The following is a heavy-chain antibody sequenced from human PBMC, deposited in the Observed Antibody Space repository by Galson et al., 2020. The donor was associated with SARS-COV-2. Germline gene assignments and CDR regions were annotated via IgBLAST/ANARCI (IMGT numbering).Heavy chain of an antibody. D-gene: IGHD2-21*01. CDR2: ISWNSGRV. CDR1: GFSFDDFP. J-gene: IGHJ4*02. Sequence: GGSLRLSCAASGFSFDDFPMHWVRQGPGKGLEWVGGISWNSGRVAYADSVKDRVTISRDNARNSLYLQMNSLRIEDTALYYCAKESPYGRFFDHWGRGTLVSVSS. V-gene: IGHV3-9*01. CDR3: AKESPYGRFFDH.